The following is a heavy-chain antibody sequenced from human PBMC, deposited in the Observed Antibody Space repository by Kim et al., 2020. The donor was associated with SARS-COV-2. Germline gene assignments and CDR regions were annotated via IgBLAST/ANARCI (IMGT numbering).Heavy chain of an antibody. Sequence: GGSLRLSCAASGFTFSSYGMRWVRQAPGKGLEWVAVIWYDGGNKYYADSVKGRFTISRDNSKNTLYLQMNSLRAEDTAVYYCAREARGGSGWYDWFDPWGQGTLVTVSS. V-gene: IGHV3-33*01. D-gene: IGHD6-19*01. CDR2: IWYDGGNK. J-gene: IGHJ5*02. CDR1: GFTFSSYG. CDR3: AREARGGSGWYDWFDP.